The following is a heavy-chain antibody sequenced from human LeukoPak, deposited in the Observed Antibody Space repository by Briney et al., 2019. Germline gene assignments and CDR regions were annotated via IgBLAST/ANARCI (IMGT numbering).Heavy chain of an antibody. CDR2: IYHSGST. CDR3: ARMVSGSGTYYFDS. D-gene: IGHD3-10*01. V-gene: IGHV4-28*01. Sequence: PSETLSLTCAVSGSSISNSALWGWIRQPPGKGLEWIGYIYHSGSTYYNPSLKSRVTMSADTSKNQFSLKLTSVTAVDTAVYYCARMVSGSGTYYFDSWGQGTLVTVSS. CDR1: GSSISNSAL. J-gene: IGHJ4*02.